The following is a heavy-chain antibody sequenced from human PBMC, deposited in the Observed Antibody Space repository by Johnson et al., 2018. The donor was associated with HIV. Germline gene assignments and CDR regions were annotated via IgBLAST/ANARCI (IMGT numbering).Heavy chain of an antibody. V-gene: IGHV3-13*01. CDR2: IGTAGDT. CDR1: GFTFSSYD. D-gene: IGHD6-19*01. J-gene: IGHJ3*02. Sequence: VLLVESGGGLVKPGGSLRLSCVASGFTFSSYDMYWVRQTTGKGLEWVSAIGTAGDTYYPGSVKGRFTISRENAKNSLYLQMNSLRAEDTAVYYCAKFGEQWLVQYAFDIWGQGTMVTVSS. CDR3: AKFGEQWLVQYAFDI.